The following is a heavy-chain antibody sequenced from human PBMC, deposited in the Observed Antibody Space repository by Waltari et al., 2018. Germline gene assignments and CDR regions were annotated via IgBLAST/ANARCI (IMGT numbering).Heavy chain of an antibody. CDR2: NHHSESA. Sequence: QVQLQESGPGLVKPSETLSLTCTVSGYSISSGFYWGWIRQPPGKGLEWIGNNHHSESAYYNPSLKSRVTISVDTSKNQFSLKLSSVTAADTSIYYCARVGYYGSGTNDYWGQGTLVTVSS. CDR1: GYSISSGFY. V-gene: IGHV4-38-2*02. D-gene: IGHD3-10*01. CDR3: ARVGYYGSGTNDY. J-gene: IGHJ4*02.